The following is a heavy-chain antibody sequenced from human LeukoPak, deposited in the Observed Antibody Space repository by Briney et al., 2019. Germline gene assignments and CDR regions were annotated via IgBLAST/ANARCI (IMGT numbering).Heavy chain of an antibody. CDR2: IYYSGST. Sequence: SETLSLTCTVSGGSISSSSYYWGWIRQPPGKGLEWIGSIYYSGSTYYNPSLKSRVTISVDTSKNQFSLKLSSVAAADTAVYYCARDLNGELSGRWGQGTLVTVSS. CDR1: GGSISSSSYY. CDR3: ARDLNGELSGR. D-gene: IGHD1-26*01. J-gene: IGHJ4*02. V-gene: IGHV4-39*07.